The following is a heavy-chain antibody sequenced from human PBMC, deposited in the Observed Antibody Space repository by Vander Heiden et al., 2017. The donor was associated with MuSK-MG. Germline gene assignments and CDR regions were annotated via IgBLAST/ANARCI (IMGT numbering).Heavy chain of an antibody. J-gene: IGHJ4*02. CDR3: ASVGGGSGKTLSFDY. V-gene: IGHV4-61*01. CDR1: GGSVSSGSYY. CDR2: IYYSGST. D-gene: IGHD3-10*01. Sequence: QVQLQESGPGLVKPSETLSLTCTVSGGSVSSGSYYWSWIRQPPGKGLEWIGYIYYSGSTNYNPSLKSRVTISVDTSKNQFSLKLSSVTAADTAVYYCASVGGGSGKTLSFDYWGQGTLVTVSS.